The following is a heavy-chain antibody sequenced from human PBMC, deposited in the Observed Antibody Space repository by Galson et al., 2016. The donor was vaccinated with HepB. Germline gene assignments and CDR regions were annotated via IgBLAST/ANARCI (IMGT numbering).Heavy chain of an antibody. Sequence: SVKVSCKASGYSFTAYSIHWLRQAPGQRLEWMGWINPDNGHTKYLQKFWGRVTITGDASARTAYMELSSLRSEDTATYFCAREGSSGWPHDYWGQGTLVAVSS. J-gene: IGHJ4*02. CDR2: INPDNGHT. D-gene: IGHD6-19*01. CDR1: GYSFTAYS. V-gene: IGHV1-3*01. CDR3: AREGSSGWPHDY.